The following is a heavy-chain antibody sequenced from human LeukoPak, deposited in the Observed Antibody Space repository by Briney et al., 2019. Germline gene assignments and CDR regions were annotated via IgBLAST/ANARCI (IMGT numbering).Heavy chain of an antibody. J-gene: IGHJ4*02. CDR3: ARDSAGNDY. CDR1: GFTFSTYW. Sequence: GGSLRLSCEASGFTFSTYWMSWVRQAPGKGLEWVANIKQDGSEKYYVDSAKGRFTISRDNAKNSLYLQMNSLRAEDTAMYYCARDSAGNDYWGQGTLVTVSS. CDR2: IKQDGSEK. D-gene: IGHD6-13*01. V-gene: IGHV3-7*01.